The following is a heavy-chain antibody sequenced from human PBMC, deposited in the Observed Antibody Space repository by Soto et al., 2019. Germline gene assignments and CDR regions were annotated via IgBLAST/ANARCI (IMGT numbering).Heavy chain of an antibody. V-gene: IGHV1-69*06. CDR2: IIPLHNTS. Sequence: QVQLLQSGAEVKKPGSSVKVSCKVSGGAFTNYSLNWVRHAPGQVLEWLGGIIPLHNTSNYSLKLLGRGIVTADISSNTVYMHLSGLTSDDTATYYCAIWSNWNPLYYRGMDVWGQGTTVTGSS. D-gene: IGHD1-20*01. J-gene: IGHJ6*02. CDR1: GGAFTNYS. CDR3: AIWSNWNPLYYRGMDV.